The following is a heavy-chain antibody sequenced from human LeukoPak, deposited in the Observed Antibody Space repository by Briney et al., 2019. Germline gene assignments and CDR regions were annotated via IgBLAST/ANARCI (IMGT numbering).Heavy chain of an antibody. V-gene: IGHV3-30*04. CDR1: GFTFSSYA. D-gene: IGHD3-16*01. CDR3: ARGATGDYVWGSYIY. CDR2: ISYDGSNK. Sequence: GGSLRLSCAASGFTFSSYAMHWVRQAPGKGLEWVAVISYDGSNKYYADSVKGRFTISRDNSKNTLYLQMNSLRAEDTAVYYCARGATGDYVWGSYIYWGQGTLVTVSS. J-gene: IGHJ4*02.